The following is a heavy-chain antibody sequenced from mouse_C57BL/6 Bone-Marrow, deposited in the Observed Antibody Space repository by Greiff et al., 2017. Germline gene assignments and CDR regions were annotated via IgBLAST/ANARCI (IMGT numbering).Heavy chain of an antibody. Sequence: VHLVESGPGLVAPSQSLSITCTVSGFSLTSYAISWVRQPPGKGLEWLGVIWTGGGTTYNSALISSMSIRKDNYKSQASLTMNSLQTDDTAKYNCARIGGYDGVCFDYWGQGTTLTVSS. J-gene: IGHJ2*01. V-gene: IGHV2-9-1*01. CDR1: GFSLTSYA. D-gene: IGHD2-2*01. CDR2: IWTGGGT. CDR3: ARIGGYDGVCFDY.